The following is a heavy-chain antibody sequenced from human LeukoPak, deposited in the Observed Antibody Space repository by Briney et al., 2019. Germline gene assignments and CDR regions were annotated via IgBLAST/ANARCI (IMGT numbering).Heavy chain of an antibody. J-gene: IGHJ4*02. CDR2: ISGSGGST. D-gene: IGHD2-15*01. CDR3: AKQLGYCSDGSCYFPY. Sequence: GGSLRLSCAASGFTFSSYAMSWVRQAPGKGLEWVSAISGSGGSTYYADSVQGRFTISRDNSKSTLCLQMNSLRAEDTAVYYCAKQLGYCSDGSCYFPYWGQGTLVTVFS. V-gene: IGHV3-23*01. CDR1: GFTFSSYA.